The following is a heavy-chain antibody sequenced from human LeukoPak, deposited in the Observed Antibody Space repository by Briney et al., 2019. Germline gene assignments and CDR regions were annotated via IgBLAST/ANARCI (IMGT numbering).Heavy chain of an antibody. CDR1: GYTFRTYG. Sequence: ASVKVSCKASGYTFRTYGINWVRQAPGQGLEWMGWISAYNGNTNYAQKLQGRVTMTTDTSTSTAYMELRSLRSDDTAVCYCTRDAYSTSSSGFDPWGQGTLVTVSS. D-gene: IGHD6-6*01. CDR2: ISAYNGNT. V-gene: IGHV1-18*01. CDR3: TRDAYSTSSSGFDP. J-gene: IGHJ5*02.